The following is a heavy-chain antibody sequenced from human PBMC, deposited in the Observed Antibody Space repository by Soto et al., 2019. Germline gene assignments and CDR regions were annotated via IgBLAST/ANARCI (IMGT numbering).Heavy chain of an antibody. CDR3: AKDSRYYGSGSYYIPGDWFDP. D-gene: IGHD3-10*01. J-gene: IGHJ5*02. CDR1: GFTFSDYY. CDR2: ISNDGDII. V-gene: IGHV3-11*04. Sequence: GSLRLSCAASGFTFSDYYMSWIRQAPGKGLEEISYISNDGDIIHYADSVKGRFTISRDNSKNTLYLQMNSLRAEDTAVYYCAKDSRYYGSGSYYIPGDWFDPWGQGTLVTVSS.